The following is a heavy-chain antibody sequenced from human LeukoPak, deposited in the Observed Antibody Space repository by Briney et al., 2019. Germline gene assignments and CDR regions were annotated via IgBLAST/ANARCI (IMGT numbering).Heavy chain of an antibody. CDR2: INPNSGGT. V-gene: IGHV1-2*02. CDR1: GYTFTGYY. CDR3: ARGHSSSLLTYYYYMDV. Sequence: ASVKVSCKASGYTFTGYYMHWVRQAPGQGLEWMGWINPNSGGTNYAQKFQGRVTMTRDTSISTAYMELSSLRSEDTAVYYCARGHSSSLLTYYYYMDVWGKGTTVTVSS. J-gene: IGHJ6*03. D-gene: IGHD6-13*01.